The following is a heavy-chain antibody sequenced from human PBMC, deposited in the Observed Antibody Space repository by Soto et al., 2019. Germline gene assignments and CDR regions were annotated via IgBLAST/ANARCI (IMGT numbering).Heavy chain of an antibody. CDR1: GGSISGHY. Sequence: PSETLSLTCSVPGGSISGHYWTWIRQSPGKGLEWIGYIFYSGSTNYNPSLKSRVTISVDTSKNQFSLKMSSVTAADTAVYYCARVGSSGWSPDYWGRGTLVTVSS. V-gene: IGHV4-59*11. J-gene: IGHJ4*02. D-gene: IGHD6-19*01. CDR2: IFYSGST. CDR3: ARVGSSGWSPDY.